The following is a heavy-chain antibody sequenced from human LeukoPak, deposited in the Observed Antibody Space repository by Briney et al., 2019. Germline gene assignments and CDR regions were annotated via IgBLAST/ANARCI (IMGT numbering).Heavy chain of an antibody. D-gene: IGHD6-19*01. CDR3: AREWLVMGADAFDI. CDR1: GYTFTSYD. CDR2: MNPNSGNT. J-gene: IGHJ3*02. Sequence: ASVKVSCKASGYTFTSYDINWVRQATGQGLEWMGWMNPNSGNTGYAQKFQGRVTMTRNTSISTAYMELSSLRSEDTAVYYCAREWLVMGADAFDIWGQGTMVTVSS. V-gene: IGHV1-8*01.